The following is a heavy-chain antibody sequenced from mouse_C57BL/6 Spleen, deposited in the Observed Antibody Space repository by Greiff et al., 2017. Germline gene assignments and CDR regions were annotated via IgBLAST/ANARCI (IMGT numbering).Heavy chain of an antibody. CDR2: LYPGSGST. Sequence: QVQLQQPGAELVKPGASVKMSCKASGYTFTSYWITWVKQRPGQGLEWIGDLYPGSGSTNYNEKFKSKATLTVDTSSSTAYMQLSSLTSEDSAVYYCARSITTVVVDYWGQGTTLTVSS. CDR1: GYTFTSYW. CDR3: ARSITTVVVDY. V-gene: IGHV1-55*01. D-gene: IGHD1-1*01. J-gene: IGHJ2*01.